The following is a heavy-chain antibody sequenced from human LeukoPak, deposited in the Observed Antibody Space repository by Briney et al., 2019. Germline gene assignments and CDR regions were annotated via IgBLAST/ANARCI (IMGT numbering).Heavy chain of an antibody. CDR3: ARDRSGSSGDGPSDY. Sequence: GGSLRLSCAASGFTFSSYSMNWVRQAPGKVLEWVSSISSSSNYIYYADSLKGRFTISRDNAKNSLYLQMNSLRAEDTAVYYCARDRSGSSGDGPSDYWGQGTLVTVSS. CDR1: GFTFSSYS. D-gene: IGHD6-6*01. V-gene: IGHV3-21*01. CDR2: ISSSSNYI. J-gene: IGHJ4*02.